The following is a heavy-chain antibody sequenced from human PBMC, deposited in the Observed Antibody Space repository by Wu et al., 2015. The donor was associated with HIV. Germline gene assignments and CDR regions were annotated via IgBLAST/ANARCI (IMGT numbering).Heavy chain of an antibody. CDR3: ARGGIIMGPTIKTSYYMDV. V-gene: IGHV1-8*03. CDR1: RFTTDD. J-gene: IGHJ6*03. Sequence: QVQLVQSGAEVKKPGASVKVSCKASRFTTDDINWLRQATGQGLEWMGWINLNSGNTGYVQKFQGRVTISKNTSTITAYVELSSLRSEDTAIYYCARGGIIMGPTIKTSYYMDVWGKGTMVTVSS. D-gene: IGHD1-26*01. CDR2: INLNSGNT.